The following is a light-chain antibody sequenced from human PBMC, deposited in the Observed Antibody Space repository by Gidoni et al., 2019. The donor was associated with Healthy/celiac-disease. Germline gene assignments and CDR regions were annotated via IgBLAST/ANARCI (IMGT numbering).Light chain of an antibody. Sequence: SVLPPPPSVAAAPRQSVTISCTGSSSNIGAGYDVHWYQQLPGTAPKLLIYGNSNRPSGVPDRFSGSKSGTSASLAITGLQAEDEADYYCQSYDSSLSGVVFGGGTKLTVL. J-gene: IGLJ2*01. V-gene: IGLV1-40*01. CDR2: GNS. CDR1: SSNIGAGYD. CDR3: QSYDSSLSGVV.